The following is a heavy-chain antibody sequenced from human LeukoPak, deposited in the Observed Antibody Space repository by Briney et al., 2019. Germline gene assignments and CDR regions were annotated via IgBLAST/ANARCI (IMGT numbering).Heavy chain of an antibody. CDR1: GFTFSNYG. V-gene: IGHV3-30*02. J-gene: IGHJ5*02. D-gene: IGHD1-26*01. Sequence: PGGSLRLSCGASGFTFSNYGMYWVRQAPGKGLEWVAFIRYDGSDKYYADSVKGRFTMSRDNSKNTLYLQMDSLRPEDTAVYYCAKGQVGIQSSKWFDPWGQGTLVTVSS. CDR3: AKGQVGIQSSKWFDP. CDR2: IRYDGSDK.